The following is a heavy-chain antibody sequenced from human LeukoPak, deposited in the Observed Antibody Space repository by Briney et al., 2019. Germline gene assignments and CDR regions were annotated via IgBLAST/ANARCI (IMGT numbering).Heavy chain of an antibody. Sequence: SETLSLTCTVSGGSLSSGSYYWSWLRQPPGKGLEWLGYIYYSGSTNYNPSLKSRVTISVDTSKNQFSLKLSSVTAADTAVYYCAGDGQPLDYGDVTWGQGTLVTASS. CDR3: AGDGQPLDYGDVT. CDR2: IYYSGST. J-gene: IGHJ5*02. V-gene: IGHV4-61*01. CDR1: GGSLSSGSYY. D-gene: IGHD4-17*01.